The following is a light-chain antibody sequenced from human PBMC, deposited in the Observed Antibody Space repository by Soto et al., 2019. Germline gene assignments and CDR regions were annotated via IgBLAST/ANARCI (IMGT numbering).Light chain of an antibody. CDR2: DAS. V-gene: IGKV1-33*01. CDR1: QDINNY. J-gene: IGKJ3*01. Sequence: DIQFNQSPSSLSASVGDRATITCQARQDINNYLNWYQQKPGKATKLLIYDASNLKTGAPPRFSGSGSGTDFTFTISSLQPEDIATYSCQWSHSLPPTFGPGIKVDI. CDR3: QWSHSLPPT.